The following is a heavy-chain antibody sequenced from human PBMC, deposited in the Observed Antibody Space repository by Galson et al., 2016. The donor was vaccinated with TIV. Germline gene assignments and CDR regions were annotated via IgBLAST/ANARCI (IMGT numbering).Heavy chain of an antibody. CDR2: IYYSGST. J-gene: IGHJ4*02. CDR1: GGSINPHY. Sequence: ETLSLTCTVSGGSINPHYWAWIRQSPGRVLEWIGTIYYSGSTNYNPPLKTRVTITTEMSTGQFSLRLSSVTAADTAVYYCGRDPGWIRGDYWGQGILVTVSS. D-gene: IGHD2-2*03. CDR3: GRDPGWIRGDY. V-gene: IGHV4-59*11.